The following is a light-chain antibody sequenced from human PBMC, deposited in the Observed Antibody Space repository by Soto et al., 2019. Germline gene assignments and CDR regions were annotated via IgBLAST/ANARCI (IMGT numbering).Light chain of an antibody. CDR2: DAS. CDR3: HQRSNWRLT. J-gene: IGKJ4*01. CDR1: QSVSSY. Sequence: EIVLTQSPATLSLSPGERATLSCRASQSVSSYLAWYQQKPGQAPRLLIYDASNRATGIPARFSGSGSGTGFTLTISCLEPEDFAVYYCHQRSNWRLTFGGGTKVEI. V-gene: IGKV3-11*01.